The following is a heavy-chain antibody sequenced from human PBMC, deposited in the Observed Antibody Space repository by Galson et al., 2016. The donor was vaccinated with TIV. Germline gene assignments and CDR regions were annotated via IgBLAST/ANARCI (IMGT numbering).Heavy chain of an antibody. J-gene: IGHJ6*03. CDR2: IFSIDEK. CDR1: GFSLSNARMG. V-gene: IGHV2-26*01. Sequence: PALVKPTQTLTLTCTVSGFSLSNARMGVSWIHQPPGKALEWLAHIFSIDEKSYSTSLKSKLTNSKDTSKSKVVLTMSNMDPVDTATHYCARIGGSYRHYYYDYYIDVCGKGTTVTVSS. CDR3: ARIGGSYRHYYYDYYIDV. D-gene: IGHD1-26*01.